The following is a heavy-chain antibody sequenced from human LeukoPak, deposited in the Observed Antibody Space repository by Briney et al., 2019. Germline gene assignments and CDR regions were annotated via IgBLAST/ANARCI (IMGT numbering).Heavy chain of an antibody. J-gene: IGHJ5*02. CDR1: GFTFSDYY. Sequence: PGGSLRLSCAASGFTFSDYYMSWIRQAPGKGLEWVSYISSSSSYTNYADSVKGRFTISRDNAKNSLYLQMNSLRAEDTAVYYCAKDRLLWFGDINNWFDPWGQGTLVTVSS. CDR3: AKDRLLWFGDINNWFDP. D-gene: IGHD3-10*01. CDR2: ISSSSSYT. V-gene: IGHV3-11*05.